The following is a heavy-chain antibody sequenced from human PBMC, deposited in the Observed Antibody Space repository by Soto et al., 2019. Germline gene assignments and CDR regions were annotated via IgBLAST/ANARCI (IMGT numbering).Heavy chain of an antibody. D-gene: IGHD1-26*01. Sequence: SVKVSCKASGGTFSSYAISWVRQAPGQGLEWMGGIIPIFGTANYAQKFQGRVTITADESTSTAYMGLSSLRSEDTAVYYCASLPWYSGSHSNIDYWGQGTLVTVS. CDR3: ASLPWYSGSHSNIDY. J-gene: IGHJ4*02. CDR2: IIPIFGTA. V-gene: IGHV1-69*13. CDR1: GGTFSSYA.